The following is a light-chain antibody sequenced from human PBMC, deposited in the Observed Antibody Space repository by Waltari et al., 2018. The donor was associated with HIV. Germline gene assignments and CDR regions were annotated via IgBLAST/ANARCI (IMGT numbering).Light chain of an antibody. CDR2: EDS. J-gene: IGLJ2*01. CDR1: SSDVGSYNL. V-gene: IGLV2-23*01. Sequence: QSALTQPASVSGSPGQSITISCTGTSSDVGSYNLVSWYQQNPDKAPKLMIYEDSKRPSGVSNRFSGSKSGNTASLTISGLQAEDEAAYYCCSYAGSSTLIFGGGTKLTVL. CDR3: CSYAGSSTLI.